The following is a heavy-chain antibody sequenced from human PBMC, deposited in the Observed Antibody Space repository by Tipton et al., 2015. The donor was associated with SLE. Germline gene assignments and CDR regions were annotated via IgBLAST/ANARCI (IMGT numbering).Heavy chain of an antibody. Sequence: TLSLTCTVSGGSISSSSYYWGWIRQPPGKGLEWIGEINHSGSTNYKPSLKSRVTISVDTSKNQFSLKLSSVTAADTAVYYCARTEEGYCSGGSCYGYWGQGTLVTVSS. CDR3: ARTEEGYCSGGSCYGY. J-gene: IGHJ4*02. D-gene: IGHD2-15*01. CDR2: INHSGST. CDR1: GGSISSSSYY. V-gene: IGHV4-39*07.